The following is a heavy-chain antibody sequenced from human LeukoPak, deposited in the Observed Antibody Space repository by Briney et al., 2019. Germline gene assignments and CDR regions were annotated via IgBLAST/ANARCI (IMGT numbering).Heavy chain of an antibody. V-gene: IGHV3-30*04. CDR1: GFTFSSYA. CDR3: ARDYYDSSGYFPD. Sequence: GRSLRLSCAASGFTFSSYAMHWVRQAPGKGLEWVAVISYDGSNKYYADSVKGRFTISRDNAKNSLYLQMNSLRAEDTAVYYCARDYYDSSGYFPDWGQGTLVTVSS. CDR2: ISYDGSNK. D-gene: IGHD3-22*01. J-gene: IGHJ4*02.